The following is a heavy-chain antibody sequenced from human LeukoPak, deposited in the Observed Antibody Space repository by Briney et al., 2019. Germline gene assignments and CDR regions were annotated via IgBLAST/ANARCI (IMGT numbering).Heavy chain of an antibody. CDR1: GFTFSNAW. CDR2: IQRTTDGGTT. J-gene: IGHJ4*02. D-gene: IGHD1-1*01. Sequence: GSLRLSCAASGFTFSNAWMSWVRQAPGKGLEWVGRIQRTTDGGTTDYATPVKGRFTMSRDDSKTTLYLQMNSLKTEDTAVYYCCTDLLDYWGQGTLVTVSS. V-gene: IGHV3-15*01. CDR3: CTDLLDY.